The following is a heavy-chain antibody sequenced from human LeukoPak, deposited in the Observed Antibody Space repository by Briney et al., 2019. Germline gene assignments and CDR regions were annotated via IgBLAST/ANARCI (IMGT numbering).Heavy chain of an antibody. CDR2: INAGNGNT. J-gene: IGHJ6*02. V-gene: IGHV1-3*01. Sequence: VASVKVSCTASGYTFTSYAMHWVRQAPGQRLEWMGWINAGNGNTKYSQKFQGRVTITRDTSASTAYMELSSLRSEDTAVYYCARLSPRSYYGSGYYYYGMDVWGQGTTVTVSS. CDR3: ARLSPRSYYGSGYYYYGMDV. D-gene: IGHD3-10*01. CDR1: GYTFTSYA.